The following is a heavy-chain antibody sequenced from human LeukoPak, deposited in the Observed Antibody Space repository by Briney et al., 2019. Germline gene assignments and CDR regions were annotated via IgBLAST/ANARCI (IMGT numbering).Heavy chain of an antibody. J-gene: IGHJ4*02. D-gene: IGHD2/OR15-2a*01. Sequence: TASQTLSPICALYCGFFSGYYCSWIRQPPGKGLEWIGEINHSGSTNYSPCLKSRVTITVDTSKNQFSLKLSSVTAADTAVYYCASRNMGHWGQGTLVTVSS. CDR1: CGFFSGYY. CDR3: ASRNMGH. CDR2: INHSGST. V-gene: IGHV4-34*01.